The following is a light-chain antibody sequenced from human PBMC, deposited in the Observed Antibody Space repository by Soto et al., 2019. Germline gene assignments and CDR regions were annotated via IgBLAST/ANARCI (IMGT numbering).Light chain of an antibody. CDR3: QQSYLTPLT. CDR1: QTISSF. V-gene: IGKV1-39*01. J-gene: IGKJ4*01. CDR2: AAS. Sequence: DIQMTQSPSSLSASVGDRVTITCRASQTISSFLSWYQQKPGKAPKLLIYAASSLESGVPSRFSGSASGTDFTLSISSLQPEDFATYYCQQSYLTPLTFGGGTKVEIK.